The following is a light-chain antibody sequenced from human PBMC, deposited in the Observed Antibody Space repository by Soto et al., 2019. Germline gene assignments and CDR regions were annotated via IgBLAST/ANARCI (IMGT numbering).Light chain of an antibody. J-gene: IGKJ4*01. CDR3: QQFQKWPLT. CDR1: ESANSN. CDR2: AAS. Sequence: EIVMTQSPATVSVSPGERATLSCRASESANSNLAWYQQKPGQAPRLLIYAASTRATGIPARFSGSGSGTEFTLTISSLQSEDFAVYYCQQFQKWPLTFGGGTNVEIK. V-gene: IGKV3-15*01.